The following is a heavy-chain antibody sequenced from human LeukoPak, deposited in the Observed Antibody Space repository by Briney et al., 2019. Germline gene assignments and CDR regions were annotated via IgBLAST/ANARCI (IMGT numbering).Heavy chain of an antibody. V-gene: IGHV4-34*01. CDR1: GGSFSGYY. CDR2: INHSGST. J-gene: IGHJ6*03. CDR3: ARDGIAVAGYYYYMDV. Sequence: SETLSLTCAVYGGSFSGYYWSWIRQPPGKGLEWIGEINHSGSTNYNPSLKSRVTISVDTSKNQFSLKLSSVTAADTAVYYCARDGIAVAGYYYYMDVWGKGTTVTISS. D-gene: IGHD6-19*01.